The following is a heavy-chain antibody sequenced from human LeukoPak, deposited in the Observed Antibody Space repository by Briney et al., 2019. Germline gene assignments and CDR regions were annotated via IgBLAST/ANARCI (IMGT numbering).Heavy chain of an antibody. Sequence: SETLSLICAVYGGSFSGYYWSWIRQPPGKGLEWIGEINHSGSTNYNPSLKSRVTISVDTSKNQFSLKLSSVTAAYTAVYYCARDPIRKYSYASDGGPYWGQGTLVTVSS. V-gene: IGHV4-34*01. CDR1: GGSFSGYY. CDR3: ARDPIRKYSYASDGGPY. J-gene: IGHJ4*02. D-gene: IGHD5-18*01. CDR2: INHSGST.